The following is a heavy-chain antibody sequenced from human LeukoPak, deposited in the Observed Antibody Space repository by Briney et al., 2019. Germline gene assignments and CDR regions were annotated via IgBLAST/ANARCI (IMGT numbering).Heavy chain of an antibody. Sequence: TGGALRLSCAASGFTFSRFWMSWVRQAPGKGLGWVANIKQDGSEKYYVDSVKGRFTISRDNAKNSLYLQMNSLRAEDTAVYYCARAVYPYYDSSGSDYWGQGTLVTVSS. V-gene: IGHV3-7*01. CDR1: GFTFSRFW. CDR2: IKQDGSEK. CDR3: ARAVYPYYDSSGSDY. J-gene: IGHJ4*02. D-gene: IGHD3-22*01.